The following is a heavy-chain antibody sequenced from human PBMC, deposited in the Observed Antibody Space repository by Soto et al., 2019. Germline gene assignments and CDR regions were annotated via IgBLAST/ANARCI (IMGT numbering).Heavy chain of an antibody. CDR3: ARDGPSRSRYYFDY. CDR2: IYGAAST. CDR1: GFTVSSNY. Sequence: EVQLVESGGGLVQPGGSLRLSCAASGFTVSSNYMNWVRQAPGKGLEWVSIIYGAASTYYADSVKGRFTISRDNSKNTLYLQMNSLTSEDTAVYYCARDGPSRSRYYFDYWGQGTLVTVPS. J-gene: IGHJ4*02. V-gene: IGHV3-66*01. D-gene: IGHD6-13*01.